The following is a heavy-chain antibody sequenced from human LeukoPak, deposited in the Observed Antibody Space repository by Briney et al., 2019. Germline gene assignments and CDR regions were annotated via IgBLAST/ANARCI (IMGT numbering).Heavy chain of an antibody. Sequence: GGSLRLSCAASGFTFSSYAMSWVRRAPGKGLEWVSAISAGGSTYYADSVKGRFTISRDNSRNTLYLQMNSLRAEDTGVYYCAKRGQYYYDSSGYYYQDWGQGTLVIVSS. J-gene: IGHJ4*02. CDR1: GFTFSSYA. CDR2: ISAGGST. CDR3: AKRGQYYYDSSGYYYQD. V-gene: IGHV3-23*01. D-gene: IGHD3-22*01.